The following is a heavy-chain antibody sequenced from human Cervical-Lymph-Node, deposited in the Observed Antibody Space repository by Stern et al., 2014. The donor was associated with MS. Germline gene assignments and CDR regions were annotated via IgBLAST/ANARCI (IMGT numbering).Heavy chain of an antibody. CDR2: INTNTGNP. CDR3: ARGWLGPDWYFDL. CDR1: GYTFTTYA. Sequence: QLVQSGSELKKPGASVKVSCKASGYTFTTYAINWVRQAPGQGLEWMGWINTNTGNPTYAPGFTGRFVFSLDTSVSTAYLQISSLRANDTAVYYCARGWLGPDWYFDLWGRGTLVTVSS. J-gene: IGHJ2*01. D-gene: IGHD5-12*01. V-gene: IGHV7-4-1*02.